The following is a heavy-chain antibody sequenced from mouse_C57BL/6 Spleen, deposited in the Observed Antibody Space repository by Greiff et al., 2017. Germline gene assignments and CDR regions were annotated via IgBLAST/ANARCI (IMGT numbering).Heavy chain of an antibody. CDR1: GFTFSSYA. J-gene: IGHJ2*01. Sequence: EVQLVESGGGLVKPGGSLKLSCAASGFTFSSYAMSWVRQTPEKRLEWVATISDGGSYTYYPDNVKGRFTISRDNAKNNLYLQMSHLKSEDTAMXYCARDPYGSNFDYWGQGTTLTVSS. CDR3: ARDPYGSNFDY. D-gene: IGHD1-1*01. V-gene: IGHV5-4*01. CDR2: ISDGGSYT.